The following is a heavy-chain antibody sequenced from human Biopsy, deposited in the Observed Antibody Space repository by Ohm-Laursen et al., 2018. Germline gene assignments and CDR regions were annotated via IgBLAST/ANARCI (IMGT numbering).Heavy chain of an antibody. Sequence: SETLSLTCAVYGESFNGYYWSWIRQTPGKGLEGIGEINHSGRTNYNPSLKSRVAISVDTSKNQFSQKVRSVTAADTAVYYCVRGVDYYDPYHYYALDVWGQGTTVTVSS. J-gene: IGHJ6*02. V-gene: IGHV4-34*01. CDR3: VRGVDYYDPYHYYALDV. D-gene: IGHD3-22*01. CDR2: INHSGRT. CDR1: GESFNGYY.